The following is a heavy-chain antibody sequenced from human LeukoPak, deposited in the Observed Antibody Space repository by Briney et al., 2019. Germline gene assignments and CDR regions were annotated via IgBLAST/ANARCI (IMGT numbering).Heavy chain of an antibody. V-gene: IGHV3-23*01. J-gene: IGHJ4*02. CDR2: ISGSGGST. Sequence: PGGSLRLSCAASGFTFSSYAMSWVRQAPGKGLEWVSAISGSGGSTYYADSVKGRFTISRDNSKNTLYLQMNSLKTEDTAVYYCTTLLDDNIMGPSTSFDYWGQGNLVTVSS. CDR1: GFTFSSYA. CDR3: TTLLDDNIMGPSTSFDY. D-gene: IGHD1-26*01.